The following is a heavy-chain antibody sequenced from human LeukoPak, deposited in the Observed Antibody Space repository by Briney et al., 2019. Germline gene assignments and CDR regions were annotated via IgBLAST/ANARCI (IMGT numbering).Heavy chain of an antibody. J-gene: IGHJ4*02. Sequence: SETLSLTCTVSGDSIGSYYWSWIRQPPGKGLEWIGYIYYSGSTSYNPSLNSRVTISVDTSKNQFSLKLSSVTAADTAVYYCAGVSRVARAFDYWGQGTLVTVSS. CDR1: GDSIGSYY. V-gene: IGHV4-59*01. CDR2: IYYSGST. D-gene: IGHD2-15*01. CDR3: AGVSRVARAFDY.